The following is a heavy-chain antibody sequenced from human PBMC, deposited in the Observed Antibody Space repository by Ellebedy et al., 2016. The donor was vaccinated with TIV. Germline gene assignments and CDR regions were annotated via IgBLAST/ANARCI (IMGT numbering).Heavy chain of an antibody. CDR3: ATYGSGTRADFDY. CDR1: GYTFISYY. CDR2: INPRNGGT. J-gene: IGHJ4*02. V-gene: IGHV1-46*01. D-gene: IGHD3-10*01. Sequence: ASVKVSXKASGYTFISYYIHWMRQAPGQGPEWLGVINPRNGGTTYAQRVQGRVTVTRDTSTSTVYMELTSLIADDTAVYYCATYGSGTRADFDYWGQGTLVAVSS.